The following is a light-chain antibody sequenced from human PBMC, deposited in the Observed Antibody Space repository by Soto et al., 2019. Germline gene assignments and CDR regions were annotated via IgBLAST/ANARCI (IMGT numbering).Light chain of an antibody. V-gene: IGKV2-28*01. CDR2: LGS. Sequence: DIVMTQSPLSLPVTPGEPASISCRSSQSLLHSNGYNYLDWYLQKPGQSPQLLIYLGSNRASGVPDRFSGSGSGTDFTLTLSRVEAGDVGVYYCMQALQTPITFGQGTRLEIK. J-gene: IGKJ5*01. CDR3: MQALQTPIT. CDR1: QSLLHSNGYNY.